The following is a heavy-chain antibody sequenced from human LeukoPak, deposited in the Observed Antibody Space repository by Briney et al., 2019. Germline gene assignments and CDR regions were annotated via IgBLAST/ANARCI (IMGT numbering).Heavy chain of an antibody. CDR3: AKDEVVVTAGLADY. V-gene: IGHV4-59*01. CDR1: GGSISSYY. J-gene: IGHJ4*02. Sequence: SETLSLTCTVSGGSISSYYWSWIRQPPGKGLEWIGYIYYSGSTNYNPSLKSRVTISVDTSKNQFSLKLSSVTAADTAVYYCAKDEVVVTAGLADYWGQGTLVTVSS. CDR2: IYYSGST. D-gene: IGHD2-21*02.